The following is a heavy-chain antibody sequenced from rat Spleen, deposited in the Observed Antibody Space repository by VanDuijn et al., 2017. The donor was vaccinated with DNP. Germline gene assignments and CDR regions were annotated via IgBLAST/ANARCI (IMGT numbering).Heavy chain of an antibody. CDR1: GFTFSDYY. D-gene: IGHD1-4*01. CDR3: ARHVLPLRVWDY. J-gene: IGHJ2*01. Sequence: EVHLVESGGGLMQPGRSLKLSCAASGFTFSDYYMAWVRQAPTKGLEWVAFINYDGGHTDYGDSVKGRFTISRDNAKSTLFLQMNSLRSEDMATYYCARHVLPLRVWDYWGQGVTVTVSS. V-gene: IGHV5-22*01. CDR2: INYDGGHT.